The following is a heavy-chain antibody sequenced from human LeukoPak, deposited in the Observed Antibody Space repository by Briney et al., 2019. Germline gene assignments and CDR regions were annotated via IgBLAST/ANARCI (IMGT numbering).Heavy chain of an antibody. CDR3: ARDDHSTDAFDI. J-gene: IGHJ3*02. V-gene: IGHV3-11*04. Sequence: GGSLRLSCAASGFTFSDYYMSWIRQAPGKGLEWVSYISSSGSTIYYADFVKGRFTISRDNAKNSLYLQMNSLRAEDTAVYYCARDDHSTDAFDIWGQGTMVTVSS. CDR2: ISSSGSTI. CDR1: GFTFSDYY.